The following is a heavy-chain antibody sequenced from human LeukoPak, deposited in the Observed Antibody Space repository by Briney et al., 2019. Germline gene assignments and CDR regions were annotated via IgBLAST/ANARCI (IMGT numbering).Heavy chain of an antibody. V-gene: IGHV1-69*05. CDR1: GGTFSTSA. CDR3: ARAHSSGWYFFDY. Sequence: SSVKVSCKASGGTFSTSAFSWVRQAPGQGLEWMGGIIPFFATANYAQKFQGRVSITTDASTSTAYMEVSSLRSEDAAVYYCARAHSSGWYFFDYWGQGTLVTVSS. CDR2: IIPFFATA. J-gene: IGHJ4*02. D-gene: IGHD6-19*01.